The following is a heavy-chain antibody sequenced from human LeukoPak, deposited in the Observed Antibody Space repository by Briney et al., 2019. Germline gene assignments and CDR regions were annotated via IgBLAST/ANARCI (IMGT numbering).Heavy chain of an antibody. CDR3: ARPRYCSDGRCHHYSDY. Sequence: TGGSLRLSWAASGFTFSSYSRNWVRQAPGKGREWLSAISSSSGYVYYAASVKGRFTVSRDNAENSLYLQMNSLRAEDTAVYYCARPRYCSDGRCHHYSDYWGQGTLVTVSS. D-gene: IGHD2-15*01. CDR1: GFTFSSYS. J-gene: IGHJ4*02. V-gene: IGHV3-21*01. CDR2: ISSSSGYV.